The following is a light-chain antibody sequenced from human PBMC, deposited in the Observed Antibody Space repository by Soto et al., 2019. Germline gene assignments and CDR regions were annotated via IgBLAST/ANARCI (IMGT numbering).Light chain of an antibody. CDR2: KAS. V-gene: IGKV1-5*03. J-gene: IGKJ3*01. Sequence: DIQMTRSPSTLSASVGDRVTITCRASQSISSWLAWYQQKPGKAPKLLIYKASSLESGVPSRFSGSGSGTEFTLTISSLQPDDFATYYCQQYNSYPLFGPGTKVDIK. CDR1: QSISSW. CDR3: QQYNSYPL.